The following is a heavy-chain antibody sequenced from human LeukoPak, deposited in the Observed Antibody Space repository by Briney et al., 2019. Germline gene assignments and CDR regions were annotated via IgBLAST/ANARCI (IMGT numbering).Heavy chain of an antibody. Sequence: SVKVSCKASGGTFSSYAISWVRLAPGQGLEWMGGIIPIFGTANYAQKFQGRVTITADESTSTAYMELSSLRSEDTAVYYCARSNGDSSSWYFDYWGQGTLVTVSS. V-gene: IGHV1-69*01. CDR2: IIPIFGTA. J-gene: IGHJ4*02. D-gene: IGHD6-13*01. CDR3: ARSNGDSSSWYFDY. CDR1: GGTFSSYA.